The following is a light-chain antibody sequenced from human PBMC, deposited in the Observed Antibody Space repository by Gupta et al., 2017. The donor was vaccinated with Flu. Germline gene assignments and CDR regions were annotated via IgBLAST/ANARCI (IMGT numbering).Light chain of an antibody. V-gene: IGKV2D-29*01. J-gene: IGKJ1*01. Sequence: DVVMTQTPLSLSVIPGQPASISCKSSQSLLYSDGKTYLYWYVQRPGQPPQPLIYEVSNRFSGVSDRFAGSGSGTDFTLKISRVEADDVGVYYCRQNIHLPWTFDRGTKVEIK. CDR3: RQNIHLPWT. CDR1: QSLLYSDGKTY. CDR2: EVS.